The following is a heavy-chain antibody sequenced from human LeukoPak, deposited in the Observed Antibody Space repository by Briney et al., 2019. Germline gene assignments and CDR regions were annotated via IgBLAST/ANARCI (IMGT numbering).Heavy chain of an antibody. D-gene: IGHD2-2*01. J-gene: IGHJ5*02. CDR2: IKQDGSEK. Sequence: GGSLRLSCAASGFTFSSYWMSWVRQAPGKGLEWVANIKQDGSEKYYVDSVKGRFTISRDNAKNSLYLQMNSLRAEDTAVYYCAGDIVVVPAAPFDPWGQGTLVTVSS. CDR3: AGDIVVVPAAPFDP. V-gene: IGHV3-7*01. CDR1: GFTFSSYW.